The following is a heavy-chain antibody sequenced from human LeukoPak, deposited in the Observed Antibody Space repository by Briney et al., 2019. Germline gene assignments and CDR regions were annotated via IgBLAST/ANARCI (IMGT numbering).Heavy chain of an antibody. CDR2: INPDSGGT. CDR1: GYTFTVYY. V-gene: IGHV1-2*02. J-gene: IGHJ4*02. D-gene: IGHD6-19*01. Sequence: ASVKVSCKTSGYTFTVYYIHWVRQPPGQGLEWMGWINPDSGGTNYAQNFQGRVTMTRDTSISTAYMELSRLISDDTAVYYCASGPGIAVAGSTGWGQGTLVTVSS. CDR3: ASGPGIAVAGSTG.